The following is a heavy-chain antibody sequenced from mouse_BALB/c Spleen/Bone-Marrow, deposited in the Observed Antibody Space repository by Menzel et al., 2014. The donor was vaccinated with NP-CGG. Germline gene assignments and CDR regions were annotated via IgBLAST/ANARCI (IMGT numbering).Heavy chain of an antibody. CDR1: GYTFTDYA. J-gene: IGHJ2*01. Sequence: QVQLKESGAELVRPGVSVKISCKGSGYTFTDYAMHWVKQSHAKSLEWIGVISTYYGDASYNQKFKGKATMTVDKSSSTAYMELARLTSEDSAIYYCARESIYYYGSTLDYWGQCTTLTVSS. D-gene: IGHD1-1*01. CDR2: ISTYYGDA. CDR3: ARESIYYYGSTLDY. V-gene: IGHV1S137*01.